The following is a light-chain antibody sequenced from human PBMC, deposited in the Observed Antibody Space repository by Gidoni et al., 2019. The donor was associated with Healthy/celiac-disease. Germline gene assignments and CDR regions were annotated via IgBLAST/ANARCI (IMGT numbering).Light chain of an antibody. CDR3: QQYGSSPPYT. Sequence: VLTQSPGTLSLSPGERATLSCRASQSVSSSYLAWYQQKPGQAPRLLIYGASSRATGIPDRFSGSGSGTDFTLTISRLEPEDFAVYYCQQYGSSPPYTFGQGTKLEIK. CDR2: GAS. CDR1: QSVSSSY. J-gene: IGKJ2*01. V-gene: IGKV3-20*01.